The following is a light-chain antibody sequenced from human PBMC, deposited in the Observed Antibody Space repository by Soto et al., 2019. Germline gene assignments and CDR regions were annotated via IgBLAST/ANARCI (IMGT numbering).Light chain of an antibody. CDR3: QQYDNWPPRT. CDR1: QTVGSN. Sequence: EIVMTQSPATLSVSPGERATLFCRASQTVGSNLAWYQQKPGQTPRLLIYAASTRATGIPARFSGRGSGTEYTLTISSLQSEDFAVYYCQQYDNWPPRTFGQGTKVEIK. CDR2: AAS. J-gene: IGKJ1*01. V-gene: IGKV3-15*01.